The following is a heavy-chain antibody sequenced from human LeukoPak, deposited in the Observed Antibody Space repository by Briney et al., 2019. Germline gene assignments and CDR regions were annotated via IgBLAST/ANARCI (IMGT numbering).Heavy chain of an antibody. CDR2: IRGSGDST. D-gene: IGHD4/OR15-4a*01. Sequence: GGSLRLSCVASGFTFNIYAMTWVRQAPGKGLEWVSAIRGSGDSTYYADSVKGRFTISRDNSKNTLYLQMSSLRAEDTAVYYCVKESGFMVAPNSAFDIWGQGTMVTVSS. J-gene: IGHJ3*02. CDR3: VKESGFMVAPNSAFDI. V-gene: IGHV3-23*01. CDR1: GFTFNIYA.